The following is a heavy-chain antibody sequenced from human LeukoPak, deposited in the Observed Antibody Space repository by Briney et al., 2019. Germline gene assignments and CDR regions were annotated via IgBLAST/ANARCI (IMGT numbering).Heavy chain of an antibody. CDR3: AKSPLAYCGGDCSYY. Sequence: GGSLRLSCAASGFTFSSYAMSWVRQAPGKGLEWVSAISGSGGSTYYADSVKGRLTISRDNSKNTLYLQMNSLRAEDTAVYYCAKSPLAYCGGDCSYYWGQGTLVTVSS. J-gene: IGHJ4*02. CDR1: GFTFSSYA. CDR2: ISGSGGST. D-gene: IGHD2-21*02. V-gene: IGHV3-23*01.